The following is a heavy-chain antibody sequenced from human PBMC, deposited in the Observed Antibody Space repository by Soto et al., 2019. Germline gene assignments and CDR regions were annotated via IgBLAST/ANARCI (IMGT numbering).Heavy chain of an antibody. CDR1: GDSVSSGSYY. V-gene: IGHV4-61*01. CDR3: ARGGALMVFAEPPWFDP. D-gene: IGHD2-8*01. CDR2: IYYTGST. Sequence: QVQLQESGPGLVKPSETLSLTCIVSGDSVSSGSYYWSWIRQAPGRGLEWIGNIYYTGSTNYNPSLKSRVTISIDTSKNQFSLRLSSVTAADTAVYYCARGGALMVFAEPPWFDPWGQGTLVIVSS. J-gene: IGHJ5*02.